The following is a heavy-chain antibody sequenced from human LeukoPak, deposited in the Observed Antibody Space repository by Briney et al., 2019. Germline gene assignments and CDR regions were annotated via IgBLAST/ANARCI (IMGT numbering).Heavy chain of an antibody. Sequence: SVKVSCKASGGTFSSYTISWVRQAPGQGLEWMGRIIPILGIANYAQKFQGKVTITADKSTSTAYMELSSLRSEDTAVYYCARDGNSSGWYADYWGQGTLVTVSS. CDR3: ARDGNSSGWYADY. D-gene: IGHD6-19*01. J-gene: IGHJ4*02. V-gene: IGHV1-69*04. CDR1: GGTFSSYT. CDR2: IIPILGIA.